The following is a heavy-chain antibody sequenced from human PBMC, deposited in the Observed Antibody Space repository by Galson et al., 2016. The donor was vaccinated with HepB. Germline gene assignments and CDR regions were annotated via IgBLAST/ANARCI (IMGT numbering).Heavy chain of an antibody. CDR1: GFTFSRYG. V-gene: IGHV3-33*01. Sequence: SLRLSCAASGFTFSRYGMHWVRQAPGKGLEWVAVILYDGSKKYYADSVKGRFTISRDNSKNTLYLQMNSLRAEDTAVYYCARDFFRIFGVTPNWFDPWGQGTLVTVSS. CDR3: ARDFFRIFGVTPNWFDP. CDR2: ILYDGSKK. D-gene: IGHD3-3*01. J-gene: IGHJ5*02.